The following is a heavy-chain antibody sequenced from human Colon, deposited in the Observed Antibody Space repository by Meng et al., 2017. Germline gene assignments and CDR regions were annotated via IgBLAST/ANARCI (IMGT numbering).Heavy chain of an antibody. CDR2: FFHTGRT. D-gene: IGHD4-17*01. CDR3: ARLVTTVTTGNWFDP. J-gene: IGHJ5*02. CDR1: GGSISSNW. Sequence: QVQLQESGPGLLKPSGTLSLTCAVSGGSISSNWWSWVRQPPGKGLEWIGEFFHTGRTNYDPSLKSRVTILVDTSKNQFSLKLTSVTAADTAVYLCARLVTTVTTGNWFDPWGQGTLVTVSS. V-gene: IGHV4-4*02.